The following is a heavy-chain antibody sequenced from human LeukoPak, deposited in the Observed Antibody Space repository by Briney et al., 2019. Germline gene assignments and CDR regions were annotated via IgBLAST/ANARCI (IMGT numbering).Heavy chain of an antibody. CDR2: IYSSGST. V-gene: IGHV4-38-2*02. Sequence: PSETLSLTCAVSGYSISSDYYWGWIRQPAGKGLEWIGRIYSSGSTNYNPSLKSRVTISVDTSKNQLSLKLTSVTAADTAVYYCARDSNDFWSGYFDYWGQGTLVTVSS. CDR1: GYSISSDYY. J-gene: IGHJ4*02. CDR3: ARDSNDFWSGYFDY. D-gene: IGHD3-3*01.